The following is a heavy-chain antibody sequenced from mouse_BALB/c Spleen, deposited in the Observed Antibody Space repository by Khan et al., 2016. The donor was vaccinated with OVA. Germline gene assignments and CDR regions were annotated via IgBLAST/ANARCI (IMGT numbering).Heavy chain of an antibody. D-gene: IGHD4-1*01. J-gene: IGHJ3*01. V-gene: IGHV5-6*01. Sequence: EVKLMESGGDLVKPGGSLKLSCAASGFTFSSYSMSWVRQTPDKRLEWVASISSGGDYTYYPASVKGRFTISSDNAKNTLYLQMSELKAEDTAIYYWSDHVTGSFAYWGQGTLVTVSA. CDR1: GFTFSSYS. CDR3: SDHVTGSFAY. CDR2: ISSGGDYT.